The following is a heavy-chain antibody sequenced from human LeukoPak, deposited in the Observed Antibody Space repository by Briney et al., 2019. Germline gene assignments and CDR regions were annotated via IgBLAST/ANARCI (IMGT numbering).Heavy chain of an antibody. CDR2: IYTSGST. J-gene: IGHJ5*02. D-gene: IGHD6-13*01. Sequence: PSETLSLTCTASGGSISSYYWSWIRQPAGKGLEWIGRIYTSGSTNYNPSLKSRVTMSVDTSKNQFSLKLSSVTAADTAVYYCAQSLGSSNWIGNWFDPWGQGTLVTVSS. V-gene: IGHV4-4*07. CDR3: AQSLGSSNWIGNWFDP. CDR1: GGSISSYY.